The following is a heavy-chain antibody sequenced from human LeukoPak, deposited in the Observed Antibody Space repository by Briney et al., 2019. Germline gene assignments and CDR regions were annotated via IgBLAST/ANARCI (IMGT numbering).Heavy chain of an antibody. CDR1: GYTFTSYG. J-gene: IGHJ6*02. D-gene: IGHD2-2*01. V-gene: IGHV1-18*01. Sequence: GASVKVSCKASGYTFTSYGISWVRQAPGQGLEWMGWISAYNGNTNYAQKLQGRVTMTTDTSASTAYMELRSLRSDDTAVYYCARDSRKGYCSSTSCPRAGYYYYGMDVWGQGTTVTVSS. CDR2: ISAYNGNT. CDR3: ARDSRKGYCSSTSCPRAGYYYYGMDV.